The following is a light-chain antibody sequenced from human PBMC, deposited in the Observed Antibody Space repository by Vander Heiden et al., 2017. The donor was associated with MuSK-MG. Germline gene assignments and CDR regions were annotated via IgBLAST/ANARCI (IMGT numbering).Light chain of an antibody. CDR2: AAS. Sequence: DIHMTQSPSSLSASVGDRVTITCRASQSISSYLNWYQQKPGKAPKLLIYAASSLQSGVPSRFSGSGSGTDFTITISSLQPADFSTYYCQQSYSTPPLTFGEGTKVEIK. J-gene: IGKJ4*01. V-gene: IGKV1-39*01. CDR1: QSISSY. CDR3: QQSYSTPPLT.